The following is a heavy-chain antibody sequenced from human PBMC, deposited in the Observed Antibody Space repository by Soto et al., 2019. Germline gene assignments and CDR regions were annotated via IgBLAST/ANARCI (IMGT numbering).Heavy chain of an antibody. J-gene: IGHJ6*02. CDR2: ISGSGSSGGNT. CDR1: GFTFSIYA. D-gene: IGHD3-3*01. Sequence: GVLRLSCASSGFTFSIYAMFWVRQAPGKGLEWVSAISGSGSSGGNTYHGDSVKGRFTISRDNSRNTLYLQMTGLRAEDTAIYYCAKDVWSAGPLYGLDVRGQGTTVTVSS. CDR3: AKDVWSAGPLYGLDV. V-gene: IGHV3-23*01.